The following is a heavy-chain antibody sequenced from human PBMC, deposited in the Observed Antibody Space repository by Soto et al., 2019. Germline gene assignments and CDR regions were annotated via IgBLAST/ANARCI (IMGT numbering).Heavy chain of an antibody. Sequence: EQLVQSGAEVKKPGSSVTVSCKASGGTFSSNTVNWVRQAPGQGLEWMGGIIPIFGTTTYSQKFQGRVTLTADVSTSTAYMEVSSVRSEDTAVYYCATAGLRGASPGQGGLPWGRGTLGTVSS. V-gene: IGHV1-69*01. J-gene: IGHJ5*02. CDR1: GGTFSSNT. CDR3: ATAGLRGASPGQGGLP. CDR2: IIPIFGTT. D-gene: IGHD2-15*01.